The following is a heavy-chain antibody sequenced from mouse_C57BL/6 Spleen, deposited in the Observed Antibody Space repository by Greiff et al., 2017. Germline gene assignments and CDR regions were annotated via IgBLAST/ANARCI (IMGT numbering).Heavy chain of an antibody. Sequence: VQLQQSGPVLVKPGASVKMSCKASGYTFTDYYMNWVKQSHGKSLEWIGVINPYNGGTSYNQKFKGKATLTVDKASSTAYMELNSLTSEDSAVYYCARCPLYYDYDNAMDYWGQGTSVTVSS. CDR2: INPYNGGT. V-gene: IGHV1-19*01. J-gene: IGHJ4*01. D-gene: IGHD2-4*01. CDR3: ARCPLYYDYDNAMDY. CDR1: GYTFTDYY.